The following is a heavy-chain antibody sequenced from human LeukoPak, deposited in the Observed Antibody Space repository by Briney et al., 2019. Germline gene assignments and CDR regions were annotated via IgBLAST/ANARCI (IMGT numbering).Heavy chain of an antibody. CDR3: ARDAVGDILTGTIDY. V-gene: IGHV4-4*07. J-gene: IGHJ4*02. CDR2: IYTSGST. D-gene: IGHD3-9*01. Sequence: PWETLSLTCTVSGGSISSYYWSWIRQPAGKELEWIGRIYTSGSTNYNPSLKSRVTMSVDTSKNQFSLKLSSVTAADTAVYYCARDAVGDILTGTIDYWGQGTLVTVSS. CDR1: GGSISSYY.